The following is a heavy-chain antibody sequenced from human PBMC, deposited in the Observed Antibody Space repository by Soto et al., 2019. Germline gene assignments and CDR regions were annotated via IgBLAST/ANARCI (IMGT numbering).Heavy chain of an antibody. J-gene: IGHJ4*02. CDR1: GFTFSSFG. Sequence: PGGSLRLSCAASGFTFSSFGMHWVRQAPGKGLEWVAVIWYDGSNIHYADSVKGRFTISRDNSRNTLYLQMNSLRAEDTAVYYWARGRYDYSNYYFDYCGQGTLVTVSS. CDR2: IWYDGSNI. V-gene: IGHV3-33*01. D-gene: IGHD4-4*01. CDR3: ARGRYDYSNYYFDY.